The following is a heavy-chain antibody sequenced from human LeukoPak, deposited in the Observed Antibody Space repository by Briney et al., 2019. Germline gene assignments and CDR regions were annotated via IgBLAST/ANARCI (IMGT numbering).Heavy chain of an antibody. Sequence: SETLSLTCTVSGGSISSSSYYWGWIRQPPGKGLEWIGSIYYSGSTYYNPSLKSRVTISVDTSKNQFSLKLSSVTAADTAVYYCAKFSFDYWGQGTLVTVSS. CDR1: GGSISSSSYY. V-gene: IGHV4-39*01. CDR3: AKFSFDY. CDR2: IYYSGST. J-gene: IGHJ4*02.